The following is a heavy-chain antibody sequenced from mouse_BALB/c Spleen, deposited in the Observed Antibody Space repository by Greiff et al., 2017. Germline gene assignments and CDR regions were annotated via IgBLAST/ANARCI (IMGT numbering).Heavy chain of an antibody. J-gene: IGHJ1*01. CDR2: IAPGSGST. CDR1: GYTFTSYW. Sequence: DLVKPGASVKLSCKASGYTFTSYWINWIKQRPGQGLEWIGRIAPGSGSTYYNEMFKGKATLTVDTSSSTAYIQLSSLSSEDSAVYFCARRYFDVWGAGTTVTVSS. CDR3: ARRYFDV. V-gene: IGHV1S41*01.